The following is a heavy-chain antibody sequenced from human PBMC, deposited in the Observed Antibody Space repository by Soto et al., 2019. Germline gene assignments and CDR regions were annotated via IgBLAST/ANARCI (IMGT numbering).Heavy chain of an antibody. V-gene: IGHV3-23*01. CDR1: GFSFNSYA. CDR2: ISARGGSS. Sequence: EVQLLESGGGLVQPGGSLRLACAASGFSFNSYAIVWVRQAPGKGLEGVSVISARGGSSYFADSVKGRFTISRDNSKNVLSLEMNNLRAEDTATYFCPKGSIEYSASVDRWGQGTLVLVSS. D-gene: IGHD5-12*01. CDR3: PKGSIEYSASVDR. J-gene: IGHJ5*02.